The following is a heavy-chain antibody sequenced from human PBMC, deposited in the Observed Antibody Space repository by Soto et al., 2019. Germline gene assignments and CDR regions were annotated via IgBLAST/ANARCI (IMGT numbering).Heavy chain of an antibody. V-gene: IGHV3-30*18. CDR2: VSSDGGLK. CDR3: AKEYYSSGYGAFFDY. J-gene: IGHJ4*02. Sequence: VQLVESGGGVVQPGRSLRLSCEASGFTFSSFGMHWVRQAPGKGLEWVAVVSSDGGLKYYADSVKGRFNISRDNSKNTLYQQMNRLGAEDTAIYYCAKEYYSSGYGAFFDYWGQGTLVTVSS. D-gene: IGHD3-22*01. CDR1: GFTFSSFG.